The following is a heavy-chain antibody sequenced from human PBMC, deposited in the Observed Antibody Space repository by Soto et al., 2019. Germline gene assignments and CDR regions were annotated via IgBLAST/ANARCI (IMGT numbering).Heavy chain of an antibody. Sequence: SETLSLTCTVSGGSISSYYWSWILQPPGKGLEWIGYIYYGGSTNYNPSLKSRVTISVDTSKNQFSLKLSSVTAADTAVYYCARHGRSMVATVDYWGQGTLVTVSS. D-gene: IGHD5-12*01. J-gene: IGHJ4*02. CDR1: GGSISSYY. CDR3: ARHGRSMVATVDY. V-gene: IGHV4-59*08. CDR2: IYYGGST.